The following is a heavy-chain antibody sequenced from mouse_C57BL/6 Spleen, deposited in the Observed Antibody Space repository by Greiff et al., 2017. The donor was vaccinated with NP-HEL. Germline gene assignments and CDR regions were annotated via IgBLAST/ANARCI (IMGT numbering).Heavy chain of an antibody. J-gene: IGHJ2*01. CDR3: ARERSYGSKALYYFDY. V-gene: IGHV1-81*01. CDR2: IYPRSGNT. Sequence: QVQLQQSGAELARPGASVKLSCKASGYTFTSYGISWVKQRTGQGLEWIGEIYPRSGNTYYNEKVKGKATLTADKSSSTAYMELRSLTSEDSAVYFCARERSYGSKALYYFDYWGQGTTLTVSS. D-gene: IGHD1-1*01. CDR1: GYTFTSYG.